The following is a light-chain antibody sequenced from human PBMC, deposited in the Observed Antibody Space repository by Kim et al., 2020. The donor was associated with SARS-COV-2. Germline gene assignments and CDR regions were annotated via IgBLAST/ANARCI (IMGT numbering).Light chain of an antibody. J-gene: IGKJ4*01. CDR1: QSVSSN. CDR2: DAS. Sequence: LSPGERATLSCRASQSVSSNLAGWHQKHGQAPGLLIYDASNRTTGSPARCISGGSGTAVSIIISSLEPADFSVYYCQQRSDRPPTFGGGTKVDIK. CDR3: QQRSDRPPT. V-gene: IGKV3-11*01.